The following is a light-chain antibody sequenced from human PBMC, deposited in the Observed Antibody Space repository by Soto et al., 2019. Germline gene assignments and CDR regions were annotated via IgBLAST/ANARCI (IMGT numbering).Light chain of an antibody. CDR2: KAS. CDR1: QSISSW. J-gene: IGKJ3*01. CDR3: QQYYTTPFT. Sequence: DIQMTQSPSTLSPSVGDRVTITCRASQSISSWLAWYQQKPGKAPKLLIYKASSLESGVPSRFSGSGSGTEFTLTISSLQPDDFATYYCQQYYTTPFTFGPETKVDIK. V-gene: IGKV1-5*03.